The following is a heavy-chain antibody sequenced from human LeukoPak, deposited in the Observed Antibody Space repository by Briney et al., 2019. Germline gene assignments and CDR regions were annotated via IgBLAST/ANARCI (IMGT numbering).Heavy chain of an antibody. CDR3: AKGQQWLVLLFYFDY. V-gene: IGHV3-30*18. CDR2: ISYDGSNK. J-gene: IGHJ4*02. D-gene: IGHD6-19*01. Sequence: GGSLRLSCAASGFTFSSYGMHWVRQAPGKGLEWVAVISYDGSNKYYADSVKGRFTISRDNSKNTLYLQMNSLRAEDTAVYYCAKGQQWLVLLFYFDYWGQGTLVTVSS. CDR1: GFTFSSYG.